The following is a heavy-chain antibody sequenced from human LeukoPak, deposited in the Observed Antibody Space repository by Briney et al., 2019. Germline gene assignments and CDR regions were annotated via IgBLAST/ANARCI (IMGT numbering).Heavy chain of an antibody. CDR2: IYSGGST. J-gene: IGHJ4*02. Sequence: GGSLRLSCAASGFTVSSNYMSWVRQAPGKGLEWVSVIYSGGSTYYADSVKGRFTISRDNSKNTLYLQMNSLRAEDTAVYYCARVIVATTTSYYFDYWGQRTLVTVSS. V-gene: IGHV3-66*02. D-gene: IGHD5-12*01. CDR1: GFTVSSNY. CDR3: ARVIVATTTSYYFDY.